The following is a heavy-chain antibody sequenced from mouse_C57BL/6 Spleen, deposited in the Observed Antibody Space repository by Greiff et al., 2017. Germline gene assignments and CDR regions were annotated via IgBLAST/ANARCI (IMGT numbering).Heavy chain of an antibody. J-gene: IGHJ2*01. CDR1: GYTFTDYY. D-gene: IGHD2-3*01. Sequence: EVQLKQSGPELVKPGASVKISCKASGYTFTDYYMNWVKQSHGKSLEWIGDINPNNGGTSYNQKFKGKATLTVDKSSSTAYMELRSLTSEDSAVYYCARDGWLLRGYWGQGTTLTVSS. CDR3: ARDGWLLRGY. V-gene: IGHV1-26*01. CDR2: INPNNGGT.